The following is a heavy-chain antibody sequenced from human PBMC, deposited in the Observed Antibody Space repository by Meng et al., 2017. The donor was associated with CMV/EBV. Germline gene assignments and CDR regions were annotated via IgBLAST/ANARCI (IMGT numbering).Heavy chain of an antibody. CDR2: ISSSSSYI. V-gene: IGHV3-21*01. J-gene: IGHJ6*02. CDR1: GFTFSSYS. CDR3: ARLDPGPLFCSSTSCYGGFGMDV. D-gene: IGHD2-2*01. Sequence: GESLKISCAASGFTFSSYSMNWVRQAPGKGLEWVSSISSSSSYIYYADSVKGRFTISRDNAKNSLYLQMNSLRAEDTAVYYCARLDPGPLFCSSTSCYGGFGMDVWGQGTTVTVSS.